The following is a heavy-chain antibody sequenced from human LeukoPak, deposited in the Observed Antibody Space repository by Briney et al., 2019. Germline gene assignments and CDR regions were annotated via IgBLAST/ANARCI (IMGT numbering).Heavy chain of an antibody. Sequence: GGSLRLSCAASGFTFSSYAMSWVRKAPGKGLEWVSAISGSGGSTYYADSVKGRFTISRDNSKNTLYLQMNSLRAEDTAVYYCASHARDYYDSSGYYYWAFDYWGQGTLVTVSS. CDR3: ASHARDYYDSSGYYYWAFDY. D-gene: IGHD3-22*01. V-gene: IGHV3-23*01. J-gene: IGHJ4*02. CDR2: ISGSGGST. CDR1: GFTFSSYA.